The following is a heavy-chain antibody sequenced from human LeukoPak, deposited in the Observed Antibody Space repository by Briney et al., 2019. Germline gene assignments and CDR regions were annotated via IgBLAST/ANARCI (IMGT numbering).Heavy chain of an antibody. CDR1: GFTFSSYA. CDR3: AKDLPTYYYGSGSYYNPYLGVYFDY. D-gene: IGHD3-10*01. Sequence: PGGSLRLSCAASGFTFSSYAMSWVRQAPGKGLEWVSAISGSGGSTYYADSVKGRFTISRDNSKNTLYLQMNSLRAEDTAVYYCAKDLPTYYYGSGSYYNPYLGVYFDYWGQGTLVTVSS. CDR2: ISGSGGST. V-gene: IGHV3-23*01. J-gene: IGHJ4*02.